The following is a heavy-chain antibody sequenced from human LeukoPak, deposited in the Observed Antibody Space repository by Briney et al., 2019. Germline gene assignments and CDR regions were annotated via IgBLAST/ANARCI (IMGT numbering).Heavy chain of an antibody. V-gene: IGHV1-2*02. CDR2: INPNIGGT. CDR3: ARYRIGRRLRFLEWLLGY. J-gene: IGHJ4*02. D-gene: IGHD3-3*01. Sequence: GSSVKVSCKASGCTVSSYAISWVRQAPGQGLEGRGWINPNIGGTNYAQKFQGRGTMTTDTATSTAYMGVSRLRSEDRGVYYCARYRIGRRLRFLEWLLGYWGQGTLVTVSS. CDR1: GCTVSSYA.